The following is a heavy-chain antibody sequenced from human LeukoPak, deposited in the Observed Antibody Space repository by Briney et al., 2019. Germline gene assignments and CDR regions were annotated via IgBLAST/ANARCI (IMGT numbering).Heavy chain of an antibody. CDR3: AKDPRVGSRVATSCL. Sequence: PGGSLRLSCAASGCTFTSYAMSWVRQAPGKGLEWVSAISGSGGSTYYADSVKGRFTISRDNSKSTLFLQMNSLRAEDTAVYYCAKDPRVGSRVATSCLWAQGTLVTVSS. CDR1: GCTFTSYA. J-gene: IGHJ4*02. D-gene: IGHD5-24*01. V-gene: IGHV3-23*01. CDR2: ISGSGGST.